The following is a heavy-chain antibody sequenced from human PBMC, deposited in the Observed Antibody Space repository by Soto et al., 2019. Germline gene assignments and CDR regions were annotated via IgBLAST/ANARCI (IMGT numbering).Heavy chain of an antibody. V-gene: IGHV3-15*07. J-gene: IGHJ6*02. CDR3: TTAALTTPYYYYGMDV. D-gene: IGHD4-4*01. CDR1: GFTFSNAW. Sequence: PGGSLRLSCAASGFTFSNAWMNWVRQAPGKGLEWVGRIKSKTDGGTTDYAAPVKGRFTIPRDDSKNTLYLQVNSLKTEDTAVYYCTTAALTTPYYYYGMDVWGQGTTVTVSS. CDR2: IKSKTDGGTT.